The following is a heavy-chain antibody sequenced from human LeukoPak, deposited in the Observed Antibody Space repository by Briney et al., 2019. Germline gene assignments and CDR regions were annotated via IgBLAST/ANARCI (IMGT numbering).Heavy chain of an antibody. CDR2: IYTSGTT. D-gene: IGHD3-16*01. V-gene: IGHV4-61*09. Sequence: SETLSLTCTVSGGSISSGSYYWSWIRQPAGKGLEWIGHIYTSGTTNYNPSLKSRVTISVDTSRNQFSLKLNSVTAADTAVYYCARDWGGLNWFDPWGQGTLVTVSP. CDR3: ARDWGGLNWFDP. CDR1: GGSISSGSYY. J-gene: IGHJ5*02.